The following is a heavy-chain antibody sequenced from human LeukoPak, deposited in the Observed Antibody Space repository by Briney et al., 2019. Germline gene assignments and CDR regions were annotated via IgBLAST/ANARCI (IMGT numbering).Heavy chain of an antibody. D-gene: IGHD3-9*01. CDR1: GGSISSGGYS. Sequence: SETLSLTCAVSGGSISSGGYSWSWIRHPPGKGLEWIGTIYRDGSTYYSTSLKSRVTISVDTSKNQFSLKLTSVTAADTAVYYCARDPSGPGYYDHWGQGTLVTVSS. CDR3: ARDPSGPGYYDH. V-gene: IGHV4-39*07. CDR2: IYRDGST. J-gene: IGHJ4*02.